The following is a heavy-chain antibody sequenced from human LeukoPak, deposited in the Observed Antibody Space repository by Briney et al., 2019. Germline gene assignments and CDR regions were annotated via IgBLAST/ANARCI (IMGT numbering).Heavy chain of an antibody. CDR2: IYHSGST. V-gene: IGHV4-4*02. CDR3: ARGLGDYVWGSYP. CDR1: GGSISSSNW. D-gene: IGHD3-16*02. Sequence: SGTLSLTCAVSGGSISSSNWWSWVLQPPGKGLEWIGEIYHSGSTNYNPSLKSRVTISVDKSKNQFSLKLSSVTAADTAVYYCARGLGDYVWGSYPWGQGTLVTVSS. J-gene: IGHJ4*02.